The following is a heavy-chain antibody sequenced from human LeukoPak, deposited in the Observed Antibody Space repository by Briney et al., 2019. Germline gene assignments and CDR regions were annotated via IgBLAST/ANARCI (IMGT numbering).Heavy chain of an antibody. CDR3: AKDWGNWGYGYYFDH. CDR1: GFSFSTYG. V-gene: IGHV3-30*18. Sequence: GGSLRLSCAASGFSFSTYGMHWVRQAPGKGLEWVAVISYDGSNKYYADSVKGRFTISRDNSKNTLYLQMNSLRAEDTAVYYCAKDWGNWGYGYYFDHWGQGTLVTVSS. CDR2: ISYDGSNK. J-gene: IGHJ4*02. D-gene: IGHD7-27*01.